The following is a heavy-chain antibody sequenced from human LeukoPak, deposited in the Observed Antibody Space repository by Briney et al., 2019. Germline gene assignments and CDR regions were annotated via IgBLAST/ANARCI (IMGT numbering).Heavy chain of an antibody. V-gene: IGHV1-46*01. CDR2: INPSGGST. J-gene: IGHJ4*01. CDR3: ARDTGRWLQLGGLDY. Sequence: GASVKVSCKASGYTFASYYMHWVRQAPGQGLEWMGIINPSGGSTSYAQKFQGRVTMTRDMSTSTVYMELSSLRSEDTAVYYCARDTGRWLQLGGLDYWGQGTLVTVSS. CDR1: GYTFASYY. D-gene: IGHD5-24*01.